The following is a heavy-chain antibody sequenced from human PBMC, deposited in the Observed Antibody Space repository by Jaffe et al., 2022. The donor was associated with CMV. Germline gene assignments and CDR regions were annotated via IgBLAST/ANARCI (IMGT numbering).Heavy chain of an antibody. CDR3: VRDLHFAFDF. J-gene: IGHJ3*01. CDR2: IGQTDGPT. V-gene: IGHV3-48*02. CDR1: GFIFSDYP. Sequence: EVQLVESGGGLVQPGGSLRLSCAASGFIFSDYPMNWVRQAPGKGLEWVSHIGQTDGPTYGDSVKGRFTISRDNAKNSLFLQMSSLRDEDTAVYYCVRDLHFAFDFWGHGTVVTVSS.